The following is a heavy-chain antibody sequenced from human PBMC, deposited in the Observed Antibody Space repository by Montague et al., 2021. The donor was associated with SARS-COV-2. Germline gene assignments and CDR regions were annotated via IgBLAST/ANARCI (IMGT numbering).Heavy chain of an antibody. CDR2: ISGDGGIT. J-gene: IGHJ4*02. D-gene: IGHD3-10*01. CDR1: GFTFDGYA. V-gene: IGHV3-43*02. Sequence: SLRLSCAASGFTFDGYAMHWVRQAPGKGLEWVSLISGDGGITYYADSVKGRFTISRDNAKNSLYLQMNSLRPEDTALYSCAKDCGALWFGELYSYYFDYWGQGTLVTVSS. CDR3: AKDCGALWFGELYSYYFDY.